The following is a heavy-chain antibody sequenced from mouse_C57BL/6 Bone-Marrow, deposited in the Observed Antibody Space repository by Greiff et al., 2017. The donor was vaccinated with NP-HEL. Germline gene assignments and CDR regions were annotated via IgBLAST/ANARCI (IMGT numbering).Heavy chain of an antibody. CDR1: GFNIKDDY. CDR2: IDPENGDT. Sequence: VQLQQSGAELVRPGASVKLSCTASGFNIKDDYMHWVKQRPGQGLEWIGWIDPENGDTEYASKFQGKATITADTSSNTAYLQLSSLTSEDTAVYYCTLELVWFAYWGQGTLVTVSA. J-gene: IGHJ3*01. V-gene: IGHV14-4*01. CDR3: TLELVWFAY. D-gene: IGHD4-1*01.